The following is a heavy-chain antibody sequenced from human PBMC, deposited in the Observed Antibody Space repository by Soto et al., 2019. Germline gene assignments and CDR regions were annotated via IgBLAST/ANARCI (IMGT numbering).Heavy chain of an antibody. CDR3: ARGGIVVVPAAMGYYYYGMDV. V-gene: IGHV1-69*02. CDR1: GGTFSSYT. D-gene: IGHD2-2*01. CDR2: IIPILGIA. J-gene: IGHJ6*02. Sequence: QVQLVQSGAEVKKPGSSVKVSCKASGGTFSSYTISWVRQAPGQGLEWMGRIIPILGIANYAQKFQGRVTMTADKSTSTAYMELSSLRSEDTAVYYCARGGIVVVPAAMGYYYYGMDVWGQGTTVTVSS.